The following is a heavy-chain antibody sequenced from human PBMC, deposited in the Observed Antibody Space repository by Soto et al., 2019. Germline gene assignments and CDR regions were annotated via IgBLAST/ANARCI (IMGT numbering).Heavy chain of an antibody. V-gene: IGHV3-33*01. CDR2: IWYDGSNK. CDR1: GFTFSSYG. CDR3: ARDQGGDYPYYYYGMDV. Sequence: GGSLRLSCAASGFTFSSYGMHWVRQAPGKGLEWVAVIWYDGSNKYYADSVKGRFTISRDNSKNTLYLQMNSLRAEDTAVYYCARDQGGDYPYYYYGMDVSGQGTTVTVSS. D-gene: IGHD4-17*01. J-gene: IGHJ6*02.